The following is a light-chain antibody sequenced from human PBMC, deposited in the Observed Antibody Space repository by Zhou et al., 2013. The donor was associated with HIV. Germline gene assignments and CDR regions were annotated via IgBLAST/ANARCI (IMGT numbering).Light chain of an antibody. V-gene: IGKV1-33*01. CDR3: QQYDNLXAVT. CDR2: DAS. Sequence: DIQMTQSPSSLSASVGDRVTITCQASQDISNYLNWYQQKPGKAPKLLIYDASNLETGVPSRFSGSGSGTDFTFTISSLQPEDIATYYCQQYDNLXAVTFGRRD. CDR1: QDISNY. J-gene: IGKJ4*01.